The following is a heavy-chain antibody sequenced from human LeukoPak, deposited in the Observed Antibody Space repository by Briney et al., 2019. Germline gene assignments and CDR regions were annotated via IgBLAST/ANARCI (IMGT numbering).Heavy chain of an antibody. Sequence: GGSLRLYCAASGFTFSSYAMHWVRQAPGKGLEWVAVISYDGSNKYYADSVKGRFTISRDNAKNSLYLQMNSLRAEDTAVYYCARDLPVVPAANYYYYYYMDVWGKGTTVTVSS. CDR2: ISYDGSNK. J-gene: IGHJ6*03. V-gene: IGHV3-30*04. CDR1: GFTFSSYA. CDR3: ARDLPVVPAANYYYYYYMDV. D-gene: IGHD2-2*01.